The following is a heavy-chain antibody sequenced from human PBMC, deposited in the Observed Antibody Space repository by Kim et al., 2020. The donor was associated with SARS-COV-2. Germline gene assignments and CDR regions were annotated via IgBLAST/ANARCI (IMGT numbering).Heavy chain of an antibody. V-gene: IGHV3-23*01. D-gene: IGHD5-18*01. J-gene: IGHJ4*02. CDR3: AKVDTAMVTSGYFDY. Sequence: DCGKGRFTISRENSTNTLYLQMNSLRAGDTAVYYCAKVDTAMVTSGYFDYWGQGTLVTVSS.